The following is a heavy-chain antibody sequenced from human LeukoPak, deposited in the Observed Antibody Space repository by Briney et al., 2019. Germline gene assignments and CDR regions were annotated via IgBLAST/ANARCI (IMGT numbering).Heavy chain of an antibody. CDR1: GTSIGSYY. V-gene: IGHV4-59*01. J-gene: IGHJ6*02. CDR3: ARADYSRSSWGLDV. Sequence: PSETLSLTCTVSGTSIGSYYWSWIRQPPGKGLEWIAYIYDSGSTKYNPSLQSRVTISQDTSKNQFSLKLNSVTAADTAIYYCARADYSRSSWGLDVWGQGTTVIVSS. D-gene: IGHD6-6*01. CDR2: IYDSGST.